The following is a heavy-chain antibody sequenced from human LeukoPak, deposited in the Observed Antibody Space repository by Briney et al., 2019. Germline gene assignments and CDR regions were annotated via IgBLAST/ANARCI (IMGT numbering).Heavy chain of an antibody. CDR3: ARDHRSYYKNYYYYYGMDV. D-gene: IGHD1-26*01. CDR1: GGTLSSSSDY. J-gene: IGHJ6*02. V-gene: IGHV4-39*07. Sequence: PSGTLSLTCTVSGGTLSSSSDYWVWHPPPPGKGLVSSGSIDFSGSTYYNPSLKSRVTISLDTSKNQFSLKLSSVTAADTAVYYCARDHRSYYKNYYYYYGMDVWGQGTTVTVSS. CDR2: IDFSGST.